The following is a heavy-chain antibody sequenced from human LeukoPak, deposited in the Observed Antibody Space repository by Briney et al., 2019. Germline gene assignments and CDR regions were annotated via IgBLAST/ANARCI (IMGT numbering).Heavy chain of an antibody. CDR2: MNPNSGNT. CDR1: GYTFTSYD. V-gene: IGHV1-8*01. J-gene: IGHJ5*02. D-gene: IGHD5-24*01. Sequence: ASVKVSCKASGYTFTSYDINWVRQASGQGLEWMGWMNPNSGNTGYAQKFQGRVTMTRNTSISTAYMELSSLRSEDTAVYYWARGKGRDGYNLRWFDPWGQGTLVTVSS. CDR3: ARGKGRDGYNLRWFDP.